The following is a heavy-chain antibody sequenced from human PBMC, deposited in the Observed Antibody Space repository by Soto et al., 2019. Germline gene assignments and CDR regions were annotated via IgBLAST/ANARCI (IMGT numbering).Heavy chain of an antibody. Sequence: GGSLRLSCAASGFTFSSYGMHWVRQAPGKGLEWVAVIWYDGSNKYYADSVKGRFTISRDNSKNTLYLQMNSLRAEDTAVYYCASSLDYYDSSGYYSPEAFDIWGQGTMVTVSS. V-gene: IGHV3-33*01. CDR3: ASSLDYYDSSGYYSPEAFDI. J-gene: IGHJ3*02. CDR1: GFTFSSYG. CDR2: IWYDGSNK. D-gene: IGHD3-22*01.